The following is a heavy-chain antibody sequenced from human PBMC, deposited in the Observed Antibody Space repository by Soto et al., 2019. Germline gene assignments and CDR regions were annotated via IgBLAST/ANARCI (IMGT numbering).Heavy chain of an antibody. Sequence: SDTLSLTCAVNGGFFSGDYWSWIRQPPGTGLEWIGEINHSGSTNYNPSLKSRVTISVDTSKNQFSLKLSSVTAADTALYYCWRGGRYNGSVGSYNRSDDGMDVWGQGATVT. CDR3: WRGGRYNGSVGSYNRSDDGMDV. CDR2: INHSGST. CDR1: GGFFSGDY. J-gene: IGHJ6*02. D-gene: IGHD3-10*01. V-gene: IGHV4-34*01.